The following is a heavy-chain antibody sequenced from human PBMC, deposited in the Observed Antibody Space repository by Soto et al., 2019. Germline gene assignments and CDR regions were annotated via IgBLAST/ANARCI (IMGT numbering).Heavy chain of an antibody. D-gene: IGHD3-3*01. CDR3: ARDPNLYDFWSGSLSAYGMDV. CDR1: GYTFTSYG. Sequence: QVQLVQSGAEVKKPGASVKVSCKASGYTFTSYGIGWVRQAPGQGLEWMGWITAYNGNTNYAQKLQGRVTMTTDTSTSTAYMELRSLRSDDTAVYYCARDPNLYDFWSGSLSAYGMDVWGQGTTVTVSS. V-gene: IGHV1-18*01. CDR2: ITAYNGNT. J-gene: IGHJ6*02.